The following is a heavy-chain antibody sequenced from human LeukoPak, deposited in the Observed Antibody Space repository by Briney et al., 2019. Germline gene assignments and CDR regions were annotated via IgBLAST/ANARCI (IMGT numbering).Heavy chain of an antibody. CDR2: IYYSGST. Sequence: SETLSLTCTVSGGSISSYYWSWIRQPPGKGLEWIGYIYYSGSTNYNPSLKSRVTISVDTSKNQFSLKLSSVTAADTAVYYCARDTTDAFDIWGQGTMVTVSS. CDR1: GGSISSYY. J-gene: IGHJ3*02. V-gene: IGHV4-59*01. D-gene: IGHD1-14*01. CDR3: ARDTTDAFDI.